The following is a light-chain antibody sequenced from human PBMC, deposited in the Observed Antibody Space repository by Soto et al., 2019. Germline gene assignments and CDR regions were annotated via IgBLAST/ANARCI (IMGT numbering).Light chain of an antibody. V-gene: IGLV2-14*01. CDR3: ISYTTSSTSYV. J-gene: IGLJ1*01. CDR2: EVS. Sequence: QSVLTQPASVSGSPGQSIPISCTGTSSDVGLYNYVSWYQQYPGKAPKLMIFEVSNRPSGVSNRFSGSKSGNTASLTISGLQAEDEADYYCISYTTSSTSYVFGTGTKLTVL. CDR1: SSDVGLYNY.